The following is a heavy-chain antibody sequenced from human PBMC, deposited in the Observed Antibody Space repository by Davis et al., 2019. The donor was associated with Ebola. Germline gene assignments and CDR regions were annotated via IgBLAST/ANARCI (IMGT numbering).Heavy chain of an antibody. CDR3: ARSIQLWTPPPFDS. CDR1: GYSFSTYW. Sequence: GESLKISCKTSGYSFSTYWIAWVRQMPGKGLEWMGIIYTGDSDTRYSPSFRGQVTISADKSISTAYLQWSSLKASDTAMYYCARSIQLWTPPPFDSWGQGTLVTVSS. V-gene: IGHV5-51*01. CDR2: IYTGDSDT. J-gene: IGHJ4*02. D-gene: IGHD1-1*01.